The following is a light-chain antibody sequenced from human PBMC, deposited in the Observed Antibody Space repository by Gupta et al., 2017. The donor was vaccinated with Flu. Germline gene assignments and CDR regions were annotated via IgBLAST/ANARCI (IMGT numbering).Light chain of an antibody. Sequence: EIVLTQSPATLSLSPGERATLSCRASQSVSSYLAWYQQKPGQAPRLLISDASIRAIAIPARFSGSGSGTDFTLTISSLQPEDFAVYYCQQRSNWPITFGQGTRLEIK. V-gene: IGKV3-11*01. J-gene: IGKJ5*01. CDR1: QSVSSY. CDR3: QQRSNWPIT. CDR2: DAS.